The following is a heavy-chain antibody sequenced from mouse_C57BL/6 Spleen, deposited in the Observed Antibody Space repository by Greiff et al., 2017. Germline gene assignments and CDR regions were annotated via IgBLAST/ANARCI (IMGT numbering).Heavy chain of an antibody. CDR3: ARRDSTGGYSNV. V-gene: IGHV1-26*01. D-gene: IGHD2-5*01. CDR2: INPNNGGT. J-gene: IGHJ2*01. Sequence: VQLQQSGPELVKPGASVKISCKASGYTFTDYYMNWVKQSHGKSLEWIGDINPNNGGTSYNQKFKGKATLTVDKSSSTAYMELRSLTSEDSAVYYCARRDSTGGYSNVWGQGTTLTVSS. CDR1: GYTFTDYY.